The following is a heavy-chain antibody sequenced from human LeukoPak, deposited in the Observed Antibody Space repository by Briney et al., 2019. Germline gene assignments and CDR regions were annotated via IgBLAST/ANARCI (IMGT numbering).Heavy chain of an antibody. CDR1: GGSISSSNW. CDR2: IYHSGST. V-gene: IGHV4-4*02. Sequence: SETLSLTCAVSGGSISSSNWWSWVRQPPGKGLEWIGEIYHSGSTNYNPSLKSRVTISVDKSKNQFSLKLSSETAADTAVYYCASVVRGVIIYFDYWGQGTLVTVSS. CDR3: ASVVRGVIIYFDY. J-gene: IGHJ4*02. D-gene: IGHD3-10*01.